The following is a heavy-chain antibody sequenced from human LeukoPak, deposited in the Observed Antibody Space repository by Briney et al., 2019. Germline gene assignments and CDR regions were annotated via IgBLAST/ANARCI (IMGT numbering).Heavy chain of an antibody. Sequence: GESLKISCKGSGYSFTSYWIGRVRQMPGKGLEWMGIIYPGDSDTRYSPSFQGQVTISADKSISTAYLQWSSLKASDTAMYYCATRGYCSSTSCYPFDYWGQGTLVTISS. CDR1: GYSFTSYW. CDR2: IYPGDSDT. V-gene: IGHV5-51*01. D-gene: IGHD2-2*01. J-gene: IGHJ4*02. CDR3: ATRGYCSSTSCYPFDY.